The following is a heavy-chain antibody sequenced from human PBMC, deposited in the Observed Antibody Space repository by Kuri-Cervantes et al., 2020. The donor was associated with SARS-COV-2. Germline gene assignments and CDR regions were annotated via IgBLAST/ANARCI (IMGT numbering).Heavy chain of an antibody. CDR3: ATLDGMDV. V-gene: IGHV3-66*01. J-gene: IGHJ6*02. Sequence: GESLKISCAASGFTVSSNYMSWVRQAPGKGLEWVSVIHSGGSTYYADSVKGRFTISRDNAKNTLYLQMNSLRAEDTAVYYCATLDGMDVWGQGTTVTVSS. CDR1: GFTVSSNY. D-gene: IGHD4-23*01. CDR2: IHSGGST.